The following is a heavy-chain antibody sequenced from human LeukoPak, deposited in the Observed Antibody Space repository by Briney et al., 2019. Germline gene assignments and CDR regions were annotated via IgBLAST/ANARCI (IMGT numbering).Heavy chain of an antibody. CDR3: ARVAVTTIYYYYYGMDV. CDR1: GGSLCGYY. Sequence: PSETLSLTCAVYGGSLCGYYWSWIRHPPGKGLEWIGEINHSGSTNYNPSLKGRVTISVDTSKNQFSLKLSSVTAADTAVYYCARVAVTTIYYYYYGMDVWGQGTTVTVSS. J-gene: IGHJ6*02. D-gene: IGHD4-17*01. V-gene: IGHV4-34*01. CDR2: INHSGST.